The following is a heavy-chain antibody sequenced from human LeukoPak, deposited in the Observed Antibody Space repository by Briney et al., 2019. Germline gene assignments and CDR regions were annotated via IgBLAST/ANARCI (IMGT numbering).Heavy chain of an antibody. D-gene: IGHD6-19*01. V-gene: IGHV3-74*01. CDR1: GFTFSSYW. CDR2: INSDGSSA. J-gene: IGHJ4*02. CDR3: VRGLGVAVTLFHLDY. Sequence: PGGSLRLSCAASGFTFSSYWMHWVRQAPGKGLVWVSRINSDGSSASYADSVKGRFTSSRDNAKNTLYLQMNSLRAEDTAVYYCVRGLGVAVTLFHLDYWGQGNLVTVSS.